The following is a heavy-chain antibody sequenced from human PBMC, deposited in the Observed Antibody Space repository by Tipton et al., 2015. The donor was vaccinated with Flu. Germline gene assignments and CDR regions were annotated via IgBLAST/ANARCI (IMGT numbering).Heavy chain of an antibody. Sequence: SLRLSCTASGFTFNDYAIHWVRQAPGKGLEWVSLIYSGGSAFYADSVKGRFSISRDNSKSTLYLQMNSLRADDTAMYYCARGRGSSETYSMDVWGQGTTVTVSS. J-gene: IGHJ6*02. CDR3: ARGRGSSETYSMDV. CDR1: GFTFNDYA. CDR2: IYSGGSA. D-gene: IGHD3-10*01. V-gene: IGHV3-53*01.